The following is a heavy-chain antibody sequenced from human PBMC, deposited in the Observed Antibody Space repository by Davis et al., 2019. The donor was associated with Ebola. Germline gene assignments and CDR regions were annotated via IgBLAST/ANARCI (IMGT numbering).Heavy chain of an antibody. CDR3: ARDRSSRDIVVVVAPSGYYGMDV. V-gene: IGHV4-39*07. Sequence: MPSETLSLTCTVSGGSIISSSSYWGWIRQPPGKGLEWIGEINHSGSTNYNPSLKSRVTISVDKSKNQFSLKLSSVTAADTAVYYCARDRSSRDIVVVVAPSGYYGMDVWGKGTTVTVSS. CDR1: GGSIISSSSY. D-gene: IGHD2-15*01. J-gene: IGHJ6*04. CDR2: INHSGST.